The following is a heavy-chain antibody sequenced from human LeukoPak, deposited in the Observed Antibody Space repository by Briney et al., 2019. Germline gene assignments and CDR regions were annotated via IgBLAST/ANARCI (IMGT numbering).Heavy chain of an antibody. Sequence: GASVKVSCKASGYTFTGYYMHWVRQAPGQGLEWMGWINTNTGNPTYARGFTGRFVFSLDTSVSTAYLQISSLKAEDTAVYYCARAHDYYDSSGYLNWFDPWGQGTLVTVSS. J-gene: IGHJ5*02. D-gene: IGHD3-22*01. V-gene: IGHV7-4-1*02. CDR1: GYTFTGYY. CDR2: INTNTGNP. CDR3: ARAHDYYDSSGYLNWFDP.